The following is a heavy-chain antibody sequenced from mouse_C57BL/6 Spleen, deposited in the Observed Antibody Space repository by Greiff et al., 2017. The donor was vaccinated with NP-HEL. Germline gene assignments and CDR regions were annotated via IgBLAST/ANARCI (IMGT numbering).Heavy chain of an antibody. D-gene: IGHD3-2*02. V-gene: IGHV1-52*01. Sequence: VQLQQPGAELVRPGSSVKLSCKASGYTFTSYWMHWVKQRPIQGLEWIGNIDPSDSETHSNQKFKDKATLTVDKSSSTAYMQRSSLTSEDSAVYYCARGGSSGPGWFAYWGQGTLVTVSA. CDR1: GYTFTSYW. CDR2: IDPSDSET. J-gene: IGHJ3*01. CDR3: ARGGSSGPGWFAY.